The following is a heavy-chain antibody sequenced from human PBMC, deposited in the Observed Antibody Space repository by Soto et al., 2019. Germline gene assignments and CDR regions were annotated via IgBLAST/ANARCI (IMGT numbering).Heavy chain of an antibody. D-gene: IGHD3-22*01. CDR3: ATGLYDSSGYYYVFGYSY. J-gene: IGHJ4*02. V-gene: IGHV1-24*01. CDR1: GYTLTELS. CDR2: FDPEDGET. Sequence: ASVKVSCKVSGYTLTELSMHWVRQAPGKGLEWMGSFDPEDGETIYAQKFQGRVTMTEDTSTDTAYMELSSLRSEDTAVYCCATGLYDSSGYYYVFGYSYWGQGTLVTVSS.